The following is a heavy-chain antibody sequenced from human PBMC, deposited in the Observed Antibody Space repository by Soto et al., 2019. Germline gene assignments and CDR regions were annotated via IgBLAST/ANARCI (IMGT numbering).Heavy chain of an antibody. CDR2: IIPIFGTA. J-gene: IGHJ3*02. V-gene: IGHV1-69*01. CDR1: GGTFSSYA. Sequence: QVQLVQSGAEVKKPGSSVKVSCKASGGTFSSYAISWVRQAPGQGLEWMGGIIPIFGTANYAQKFQGRVTITADESTSTAYMELSSLRSEDTAVYYCARVGYYDISGYYYGRGAFDICGQGTMVTVSS. D-gene: IGHD3-22*01. CDR3: ARVGYYDISGYYYGRGAFDI.